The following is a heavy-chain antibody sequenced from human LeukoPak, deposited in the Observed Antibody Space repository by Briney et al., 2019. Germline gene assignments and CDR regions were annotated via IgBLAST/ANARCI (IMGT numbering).Heavy chain of an antibody. Sequence: PSETLSLTCTVSGVSISSYYWSWIRQPPGKGLEWIGYIYYSGSTNHNPSLKSRVTMSIDTSKSQFSLKLDSVTTADTAVYYCAREGIVGGIPFDLWGQGTLVTVSS. J-gene: IGHJ4*02. V-gene: IGHV4-59*01. CDR3: AREGIVGGIPFDL. D-gene: IGHD1-26*01. CDR2: IYYSGST. CDR1: GVSISSYY.